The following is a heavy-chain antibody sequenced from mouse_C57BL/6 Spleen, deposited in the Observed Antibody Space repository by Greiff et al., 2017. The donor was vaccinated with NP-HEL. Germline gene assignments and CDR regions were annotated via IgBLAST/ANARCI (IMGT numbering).Heavy chain of an antibody. D-gene: IGHD1-1*01. CDR3: ARVITTVVAPYFDY. CDR2: INYDGSST. CDR1: GFTFSDYY. Sequence: DVKLVGSEGGLVQPGSSMKLSCTASGFTFSDYYMAWVRQVPEKGLEWVANINYDGSSTYYLDSLKSRFIISRDNAKNILYLQMSSLKSEDTATYYCARVITTVVAPYFDYWGQGTTLTVSS. V-gene: IGHV5-16*01. J-gene: IGHJ2*01.